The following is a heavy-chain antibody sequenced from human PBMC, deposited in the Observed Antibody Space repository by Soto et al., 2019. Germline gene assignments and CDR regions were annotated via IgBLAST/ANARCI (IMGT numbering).Heavy chain of an antibody. CDR2: IYYSGST. Sequence: SETLSLTCTVSGGSISSGGYYWSWIRQHPGKGLEWIGYIYYSGSTYYNPSLKSRVTISVDTSKNQFSLKLSSVTAADTAVYYCARGSPNYYGSGSLINWFDPWGQGTLVTVSS. CDR1: GGSISSGGYY. J-gene: IGHJ5*02. D-gene: IGHD3-10*01. CDR3: ARGSPNYYGSGSLINWFDP. V-gene: IGHV4-31*03.